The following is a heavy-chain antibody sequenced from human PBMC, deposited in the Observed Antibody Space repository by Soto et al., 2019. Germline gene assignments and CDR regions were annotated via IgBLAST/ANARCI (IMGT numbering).Heavy chain of an antibody. V-gene: IGHV3-21*01. D-gene: IGHD4-17*01. CDR1: GFTFSSYS. J-gene: IGHJ5*02. CDR3: ARDKMTAVTTSGYNWFDP. CDR2: ISSSSSYI. Sequence: GGSLRLSCAASGFTFSSYSMNWVRQAPGKGLEWVSSISSSSSYIYYADSVKGRFTISRDNAKNSLYLQMNSLRAEDTAVYYCARDKMTAVTTSGYNWFDPWGQGTLVTVSS.